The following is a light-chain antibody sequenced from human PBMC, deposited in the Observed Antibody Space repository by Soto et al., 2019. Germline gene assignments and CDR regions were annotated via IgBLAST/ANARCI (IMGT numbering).Light chain of an antibody. CDR2: GAS. CDR1: QSVRSNT. V-gene: IGKV3-20*01. Sequence: EIVLTQSPGTLSLSPGERATLSCWASQSVRSNTLAWYQQKPGQAPRLLIYGASIRVRGIPDRFSGGGSGPAFTLTISRLEPEDFAVYYCQQYGRSQTFGHGTKVQLK. CDR3: QQYGRSQT. J-gene: IGKJ1*01.